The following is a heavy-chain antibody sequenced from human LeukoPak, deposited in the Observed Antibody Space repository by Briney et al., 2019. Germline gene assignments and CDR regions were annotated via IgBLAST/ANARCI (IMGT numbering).Heavy chain of an antibody. V-gene: IGHV4-39*01. CDR2: IYYSGST. CDR3: ARSCRGSSTSCYSTGWFDP. CDR1: GGSISGSSYY. Sequence: SETLSLTCTVSGGSISGSSYYWGWIRQPPGKGLEWIGSIYYSGSTYYNPSLKSRVTISVDTSKNQFSLKLSSVTAADTAVYYCARSCRGSSTSCYSTGWFDPWGQGTLVTVSS. J-gene: IGHJ5*02. D-gene: IGHD2-2*02.